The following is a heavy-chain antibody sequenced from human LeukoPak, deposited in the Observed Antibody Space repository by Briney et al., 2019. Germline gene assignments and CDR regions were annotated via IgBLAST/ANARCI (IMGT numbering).Heavy chain of an antibody. CDR1: GFTFGDYA. CDR2: IRSKAYGGTT. J-gene: IGHJ3*02. D-gene: IGHD3-22*01. Sequence: PGRSLRLSCTASGFTFGDYAMSWVRQAPGKGLEGVGFIRSKAYGGTTEYAASVKGRFTISRDDSKSIAYLQMKGLKTEDTAVYYCTRDWGYYDSSGYPRHVTDAFDIWGQGTMVTVSS. CDR3: TRDWGYYDSSGYPRHVTDAFDI. V-gene: IGHV3-49*04.